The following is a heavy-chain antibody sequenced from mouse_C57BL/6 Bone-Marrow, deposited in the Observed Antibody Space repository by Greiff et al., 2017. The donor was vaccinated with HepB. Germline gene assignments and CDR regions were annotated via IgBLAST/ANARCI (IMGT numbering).Heavy chain of an antibody. D-gene: IGHD1-1*01. Sequence: VQPQQSGPELVKPGASVKISCKASGYSFTDYNMNWVKQSNGKSLEWIGVINPNYGTTSYNRKFKGKATLTVDQSSSTAYMQLNSLTSEDSAVYYCAREQDFITTDPWFAYWGQGTLVTVSA. CDR3: AREQDFITTDPWFAY. V-gene: IGHV1-39*01. CDR2: INPNYGTT. CDR1: GYSFTDYN. J-gene: IGHJ3*01.